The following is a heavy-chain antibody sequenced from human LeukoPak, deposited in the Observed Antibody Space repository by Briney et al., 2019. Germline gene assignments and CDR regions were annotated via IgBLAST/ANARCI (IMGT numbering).Heavy chain of an antibody. J-gene: IGHJ5*02. V-gene: IGHV1-2*02. CDR1: GYTFTGYY. D-gene: IGHD3-10*01. Sequence: ASVKVSCKASGYTFTGYYMHWVRQAPGRGLEWMGWINPNSGGTNYAQKFQGRVTMTRDTSISTAYMELSRLRSDDTAVYYCARDNGAMVRGVILFDPWGQGTLVTVSS. CDR3: ARDNGAMVRGVILFDP. CDR2: INPNSGGT.